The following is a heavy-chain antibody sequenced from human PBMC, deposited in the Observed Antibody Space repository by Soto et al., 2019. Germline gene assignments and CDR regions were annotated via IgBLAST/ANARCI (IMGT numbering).Heavy chain of an antibody. D-gene: IGHD3-22*01. Sequence: ASVKVSCKASGGTFSSYAISWVRQAPGQGLEWMGWISAYNGNTNYAQKLQGRVTMTTDTSTSTAYMELRSLRSDDTAVYYCARGGQRITMIVVVLPHFDYWGQGTLVTVSS. V-gene: IGHV1-18*01. CDR2: ISAYNGNT. J-gene: IGHJ4*02. CDR1: GGTFSSYA. CDR3: ARGGQRITMIVVVLPHFDY.